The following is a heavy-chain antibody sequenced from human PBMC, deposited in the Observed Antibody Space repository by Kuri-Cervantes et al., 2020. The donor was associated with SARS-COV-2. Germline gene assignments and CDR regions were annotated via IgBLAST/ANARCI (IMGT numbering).Heavy chain of an antibody. CDR3: TLDRLPGSTKY. J-gene: IGHJ4*02. D-gene: IGHD1-7*01. V-gene: IGHV3-15*01. Sequence: GESLKISCAASGFTFTNAWMGWVRQAPGKGLKWVGRIKSKTDGGTIDYAAPVKRGITISRDDSKNTLYLQMNSLNTEDKAVYYCTLDRLPGSTKYWGQGALVTVSS. CDR2: IKSKTDGGTI. CDR1: GFTFTNAW.